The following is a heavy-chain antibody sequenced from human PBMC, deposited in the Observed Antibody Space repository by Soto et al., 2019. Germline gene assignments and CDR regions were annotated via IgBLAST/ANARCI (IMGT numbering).Heavy chain of an antibody. CDR2: ISRDGSYI. D-gene: IGHD3-3*01. Sequence: XGSLRLSCAAAGFTFSRHAIHWVRLTPGRGLEWVLAISRDGSYIYYTDSVKGRFTVSRDNSKNTVFVQMNRLIPDDTALYFCARTRNGGVADSFDYWGQGTRVTVSS. CDR1: GFTFSRHA. J-gene: IGHJ4*02. V-gene: IGHV3-30*04. CDR3: ARTRNGGVADSFDY.